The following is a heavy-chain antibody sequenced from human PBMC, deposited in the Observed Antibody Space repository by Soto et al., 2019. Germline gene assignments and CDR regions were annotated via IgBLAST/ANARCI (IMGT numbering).Heavy chain of an antibody. CDR2: VSSSDSTV. CDR3: ARDLGYYDSSGYFDY. J-gene: IGHJ4*01. CDR1: GFTFSEHY. Sequence: LRLSCAGSGFTFSEHYMSWIRQAPGKGLEWISYVSSSDSTVYYADSVKGRFTISRDNAKNSLYLQMNSLRVEDTAVYYCARDLGYYDSSGYFDYWGQEPWSPSPQ. D-gene: IGHD3-22*01. V-gene: IGHV3-11*01.